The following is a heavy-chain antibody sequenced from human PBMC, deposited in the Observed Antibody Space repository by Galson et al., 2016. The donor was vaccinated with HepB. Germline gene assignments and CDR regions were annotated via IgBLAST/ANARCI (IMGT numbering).Heavy chain of an antibody. D-gene: IGHD3-3*01. V-gene: IGHV3-15*01. CDR3: YYAGY. CDR1: GFTFSSYT. CDR2: IKSKTDGGTT. Sequence: LRLSCAASGFTFSSYTMSWVRQAPGKGLEWVGRIKSKTDGGTTDYAVPVKGRFTISRDDSKNTLFLQMNSLKTEDTDVYYCYYAGYWGQGTLGTVSS. J-gene: IGHJ4*02.